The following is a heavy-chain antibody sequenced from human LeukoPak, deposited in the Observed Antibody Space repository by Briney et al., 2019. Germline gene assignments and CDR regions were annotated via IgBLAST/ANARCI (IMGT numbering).Heavy chain of an antibody. CDR3: ARCVGSGRGNYDFWSGYYKFDY. V-gene: IGHV1-18*04. Sequence: GASVKVSCQASGYTFTGYYIHWVRQAPGQGLEWMGWISAYNGNTNYAQKLQGRVTMTTDTSTSTAYMELRSLRSDDTAVYYCARCVGSGRGNYDFWSGYYKFDYWGQGTLVTVSS. CDR2: ISAYNGNT. D-gene: IGHD3-3*01. J-gene: IGHJ4*02. CDR1: GYTFTGYY.